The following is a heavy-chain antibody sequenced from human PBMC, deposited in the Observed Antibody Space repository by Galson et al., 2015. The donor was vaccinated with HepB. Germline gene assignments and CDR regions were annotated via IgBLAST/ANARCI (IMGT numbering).Heavy chain of an antibody. D-gene: IGHD5-18*01. CDR2: INHSGST. V-gene: IGHV4-34*01. Sequence: ETLSLTCAVYGGSFSGYYWSWIRQPPGQGLEWIGEINHSGSTNYHPSLKSRVTISVDTSKNQFSLKLSSVTAADTAVYYCARAGYSYGTFDYWGQGTLVTVSS. CDR1: GGSFSGYY. J-gene: IGHJ4*02. CDR3: ARAGYSYGTFDY.